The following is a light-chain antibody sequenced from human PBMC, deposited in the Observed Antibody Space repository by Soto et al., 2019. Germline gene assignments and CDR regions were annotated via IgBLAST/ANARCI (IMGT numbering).Light chain of an antibody. CDR3: QQRSNWPRLT. CDR2: DAS. J-gene: IGKJ4*01. V-gene: IGKV3-11*01. Sequence: EIVMTQSPATLSVSPGERATLSCRASQSVSSSYLAWYQQKPGQAPRLLIYDASNRAIGVPARFSGSGSGTDFTLTISSLQPEDFAVYFCQQRSNWPRLTFGGGTKVDIK. CDR1: QSVSSSY.